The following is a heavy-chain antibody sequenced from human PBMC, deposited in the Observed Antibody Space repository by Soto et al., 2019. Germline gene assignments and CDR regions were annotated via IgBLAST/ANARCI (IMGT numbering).Heavy chain of an antibody. CDR1: GFTFSSYA. Sequence: GESLRISCAASGFTFSSYAMSWVRQAPGKGLEWVSAISGSGGSTYYADSVKGRFAISRDNSKNTLYLQMNSLRAEDTAVYYCAKDSPDIVLMVYATLYYYGMDVWGQGTTVTVSS. D-gene: IGHD2-8*01. CDR3: AKDSPDIVLMVYATLYYYGMDV. V-gene: IGHV3-23*01. CDR2: ISGSGGST. J-gene: IGHJ6*02.